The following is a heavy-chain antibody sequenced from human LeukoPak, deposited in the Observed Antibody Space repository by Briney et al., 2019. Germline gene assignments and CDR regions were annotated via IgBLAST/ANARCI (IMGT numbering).Heavy chain of an antibody. CDR3: ARKRYYGSGSFPRNWFDP. CDR2: INHSGST. V-gene: IGHV4-34*01. D-gene: IGHD3-10*01. Sequence: SETLSLTCAVYGGSFSGYYWSWIRQPPGKGLEWIGEINHSGSTNYNPSLKSRVTISVDTSKNQFSLKLSSVTAADTAVYYCARKRYYGSGSFPRNWFDPWGQGTLVTVSS. CDR1: GGSFSGYY. J-gene: IGHJ5*02.